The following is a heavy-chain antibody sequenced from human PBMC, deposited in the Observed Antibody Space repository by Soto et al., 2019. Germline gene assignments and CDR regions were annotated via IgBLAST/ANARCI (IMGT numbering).Heavy chain of an antibody. Sequence: PSETLSLTCAVSGGSISSSNWWSWVRQPPGKGLEWIGEIYHSGSTNYNPSLKSRVTISVDKSKNQFSLKLSSVTAADTAVYYCAREGRDSYNYKDFDYWGQGTLVTVSS. D-gene: IGHD5-12*01. V-gene: IGHV4-4*02. CDR1: GGSISSSNW. CDR2: IYHSGST. J-gene: IGHJ4*02. CDR3: AREGRDSYNYKDFDY.